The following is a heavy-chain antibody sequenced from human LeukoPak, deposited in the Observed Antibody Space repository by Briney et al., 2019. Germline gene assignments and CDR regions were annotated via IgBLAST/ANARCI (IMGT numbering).Heavy chain of an antibody. V-gene: IGHV1-46*01. Sequence: ASVKVSCKASGYTFTSYYMHWVRQAPGQGLEWMGIINPSGGSTSYAQKLQGRVTMTRDTSTSTVYMELSSLRSEDTAVYYCARVPQPNYDSSGYYYYFDYWGQGTLVTVSS. CDR1: GYTFTSYY. D-gene: IGHD3-22*01. J-gene: IGHJ4*02. CDR2: INPSGGST. CDR3: ARVPQPNYDSSGYYYYFDY.